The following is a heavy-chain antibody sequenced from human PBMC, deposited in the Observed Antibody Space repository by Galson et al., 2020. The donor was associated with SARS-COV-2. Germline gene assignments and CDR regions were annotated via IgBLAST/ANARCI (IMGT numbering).Heavy chain of an antibody. CDR3: TKWRRCFSGICSDAVHI. CDR2: TSARGATT. CDR1: AFTFSDYA. J-gene: IGHJ3*02. V-gene: IGHV3-23*01. Sequence: GGSLRLSCAASAFTFSDYAMSWVRQAQGKGLEWVSTTSARGATTYYANAVKGRFTMSRDNSENTLDLQMSSLGADDTAVYYCTKWRRCFSGICSDAVHIWGQGTTVTVAS. D-gene: IGHD2-15*01.